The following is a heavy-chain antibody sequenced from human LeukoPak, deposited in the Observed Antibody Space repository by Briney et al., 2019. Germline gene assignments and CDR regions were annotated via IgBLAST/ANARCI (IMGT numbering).Heavy chain of an antibody. Sequence: TPSETLSLTCSVSGVSISSYSWSWLRQAPGKGLEWVAPVQYTGSTTYNPSLRSRLTISADTSKSQFSLQLTSVTPADTAVYYCARVERNWSGYYAKVYYFDYWGQGTLVTVSS. CDR1: GVSISSYS. D-gene: IGHD3-3*01. J-gene: IGHJ4*02. CDR3: ARVERNWSGYYAKVYYFDY. CDR2: VQYTGST. V-gene: IGHV4-59*01.